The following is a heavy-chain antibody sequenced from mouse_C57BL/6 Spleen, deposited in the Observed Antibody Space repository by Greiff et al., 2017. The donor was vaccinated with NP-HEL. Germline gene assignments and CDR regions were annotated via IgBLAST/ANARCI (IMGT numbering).Heavy chain of an antibody. V-gene: IGHV1-54*01. Sequence: VQLQQSGAELVRPGTSVKVSCKASGYAFTNYLIEWVKQRPGQGLEWIGVINPGSGGTNYNEKFKGKATLTADKSSSTAYMQLSSLTSEDSAVYLCARRGYYGSSSWYFDVWGTGTTVTVSS. CDR1: GYAFTNYL. J-gene: IGHJ1*03. CDR3: ARRGYYGSSSWYFDV. D-gene: IGHD1-1*01. CDR2: INPGSGGT.